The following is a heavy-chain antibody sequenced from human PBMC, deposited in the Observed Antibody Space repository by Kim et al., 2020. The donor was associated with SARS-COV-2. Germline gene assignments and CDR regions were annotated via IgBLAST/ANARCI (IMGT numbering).Heavy chain of an antibody. CDR3: ARESRAYGDYRAFDH. CDR2: IYYSGST. CDR1: GDSISSGGYF. Sequence: SETLSLTCTVSGDSISSGGYFWSWIRQHPGKALEWVGYIYYSGSTYYNPSLKSRIAISVDTSKNQFSLKLSSVTAADTAVYYCARESRAYGDYRAFDHWG. V-gene: IGHV4-31*03. J-gene: IGHJ4*01. D-gene: IGHD4-17*01.